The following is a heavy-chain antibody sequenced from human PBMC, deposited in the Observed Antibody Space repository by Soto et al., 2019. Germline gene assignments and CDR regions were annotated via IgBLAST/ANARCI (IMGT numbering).Heavy chain of an antibody. Sequence: GGSLRLSCAASGFTFSSYSINWVRQAPGKGLEWVSYISTSGRIMYYADSVKGRFTISRDNAKSSLYLQMSSLRAEDTAVYYCAGAHKNQAASLRAFDHWGQGTLVTVSS. J-gene: IGHJ4*02. CDR2: ISTSGRIM. CDR3: AGAHKNQAASLRAFDH. V-gene: IGHV3-48*01. D-gene: IGHD2-15*01. CDR1: GFTFSSYS.